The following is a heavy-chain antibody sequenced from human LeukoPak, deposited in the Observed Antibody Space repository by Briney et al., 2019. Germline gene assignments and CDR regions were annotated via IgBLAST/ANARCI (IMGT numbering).Heavy chain of an antibody. CDR1: GFTFSSYA. J-gene: IGHJ4*02. Sequence: GGSLRLSCAASGFTFSSYAMSWVRQAPGKGLEWVSAISGSGGSTYYADSVKGRFTISRDNSKNTLYLQMNSLRAEDTAVYYCARGATPTDIVVVPAAAGPAYYFDYWGQGTLVTVSS. V-gene: IGHV3-23*01. D-gene: IGHD2-2*01. CDR2: ISGSGGST. CDR3: ARGATPTDIVVVPAAAGPAYYFDY.